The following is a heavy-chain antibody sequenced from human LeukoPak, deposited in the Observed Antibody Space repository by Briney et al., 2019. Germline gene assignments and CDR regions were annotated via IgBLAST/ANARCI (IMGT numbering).Heavy chain of an antibody. Sequence: GESLQISCKGSGYSFTSYWIGWVRQMPGKGLEWMGIIYPGDSDTRYSPSFQGQVTISADKSISTAYLQWSSLKASDTAMYYCARHGVYSSSSQFYRNWFDPWGQGTLVTVSS. CDR2: IYPGDSDT. D-gene: IGHD6-6*01. CDR3: ARHGVYSSSSQFYRNWFDP. J-gene: IGHJ5*02. CDR1: GYSFTSYW. V-gene: IGHV5-51*01.